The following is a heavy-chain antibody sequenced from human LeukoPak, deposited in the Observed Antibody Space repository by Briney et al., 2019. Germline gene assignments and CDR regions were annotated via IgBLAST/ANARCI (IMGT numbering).Heavy chain of an antibody. V-gene: IGHV4-34*01. CDR1: GGSFSGYH. CDR2: INPSGST. D-gene: IGHD3-22*01. CDR3: ARGRHDITMIVVVMTSVSYYLDV. Sequence: SEPLSLPCAVYGGSFSGYHWTWIRQSPGKGLEWIGDINPSGSTYYNPSLKRRLTISVDTSKNKFSLKLRSLTAADTAVYYCARGRHDITMIVVVMTSVSYYLDVWGKGTTVTVS. J-gene: IGHJ6*03.